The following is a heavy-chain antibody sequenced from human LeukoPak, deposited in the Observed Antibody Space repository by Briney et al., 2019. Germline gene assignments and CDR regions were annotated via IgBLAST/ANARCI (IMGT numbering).Heavy chain of an antibody. CDR3: AGERTMEGYPYYFDL. V-gene: IGHV4-4*07. J-gene: IGHJ4*02. D-gene: IGHD1-1*01. CDR1: IGSIRTYY. Sequence: TLSLTPTVSIGSIRTYYRRWIPEPSAKGLEGVVRIYSSGETNYNPSLTSQLTLSVDTSSKQSSLKPGAVTAARTAVYYFAGERTMEGYPYYFDLWSQGTLLTASP. CDR2: IYSSGET.